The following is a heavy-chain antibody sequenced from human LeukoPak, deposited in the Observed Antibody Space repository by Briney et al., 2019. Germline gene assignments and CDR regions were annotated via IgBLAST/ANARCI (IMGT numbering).Heavy chain of an antibody. Sequence: GGSLRLSCAASGFTFSSYSMNWVRQAPGKGLEWVSSISSSSSYIYYADSVKGRFTISRDNAKNSLYLQMNSLRAEDTAVYYCATSPDSSGYFPQDYWGQGPLVTVSS. CDR3: ATSPDSSGYFPQDY. CDR2: ISSSSSYI. V-gene: IGHV3-21*01. J-gene: IGHJ4*02. CDR1: GFTFSSYS. D-gene: IGHD3-22*01.